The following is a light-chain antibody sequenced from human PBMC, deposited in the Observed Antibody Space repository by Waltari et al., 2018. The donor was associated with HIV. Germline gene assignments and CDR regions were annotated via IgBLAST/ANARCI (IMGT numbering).Light chain of an antibody. CDR2: EVT. CDR1: SSYVGAYNS. J-gene: IGLJ2*01. CDR3: SSYAGSNNVV. Sequence: QSALTQPPSASGSPGQSVTISCTGTSSYVGAYNSVSWYPQHPGKAPKLLISEVTKRPAGVPDRFSGSKSGNSASLTGSGLQAEDESDLYCSSYAGSNNVVFGGGTKLTVL. V-gene: IGLV2-8*01.